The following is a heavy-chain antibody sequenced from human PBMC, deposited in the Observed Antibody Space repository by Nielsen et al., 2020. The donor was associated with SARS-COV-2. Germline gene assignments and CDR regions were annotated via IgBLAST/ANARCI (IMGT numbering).Heavy chain of an antibody. V-gene: IGHV3-21*01. CDR3: ARAYHNYYYAMDV. CDR1: GFTFSSYS. D-gene: IGHD1-14*01. CDR2: MSISSSSF. Sequence: GESLKISCAASGFTFSSYSMNWVRQAPGTGLEWVSSMSISSSSFYYPESVRGRFTISRDNAKSSLYLQLTSLSAEDTAVYYCARAYHNYYYAMDVWGQGTTVTVSS. J-gene: IGHJ6*02.